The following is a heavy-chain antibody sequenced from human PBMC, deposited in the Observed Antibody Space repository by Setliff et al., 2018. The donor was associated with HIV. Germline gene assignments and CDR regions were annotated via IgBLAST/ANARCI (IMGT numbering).Heavy chain of an antibody. Sequence: GGSLRLSCVVSWFNVGTNYMSWVRQAPGKGLGWVSIMYSGAGIYYADSVKGRFTTSRDSSKNTLYLQMNSLRAEDTAVYYCARVPRGDYAENWGQGTLVTVSS. D-gene: IGHD4-17*01. V-gene: IGHV3-53*01. J-gene: IGHJ4*02. CDR1: WFNVGTNY. CDR3: ARVPRGDYAEN. CDR2: MYSGAGI.